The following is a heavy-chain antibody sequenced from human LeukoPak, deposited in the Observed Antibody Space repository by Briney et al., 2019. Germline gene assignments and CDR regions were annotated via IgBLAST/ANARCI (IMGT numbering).Heavy chain of an antibody. D-gene: IGHD6-19*01. CDR1: GFTFSSYG. CDR3: AKGKDDSSGWYFFY. V-gene: IGHV3-23*01. J-gene: IGHJ4*02. Sequence: GGSLRLSCAASGFTFSSYGMSWVRQAPGKGLEWVSAISGSGGSTYYADSVKGRFTISRDNSKNTLYLQMNSLRAEDTAVYYCAKGKDDSSGWYFFYWGQGTLVTVSS. CDR2: ISGSGGST.